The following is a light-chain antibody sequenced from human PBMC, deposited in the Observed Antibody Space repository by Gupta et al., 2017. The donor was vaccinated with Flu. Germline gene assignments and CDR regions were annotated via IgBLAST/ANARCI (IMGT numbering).Light chain of an antibody. CDR3: QRLSNWPPFT. J-gene: IGKJ3*01. V-gene: IGKV3-11*01. CDR2: DAS. CDR1: QSVSSY. Sequence: EMLLTQSPATLSLSPGERATLSCSASQSVSSYLAWYQQKPGQAPRLLIYDASNRDPGHPARFTGSGSGTDFTLTISSRDQEDFAVYYCQRLSNWPPFTFGHGTTLDIK.